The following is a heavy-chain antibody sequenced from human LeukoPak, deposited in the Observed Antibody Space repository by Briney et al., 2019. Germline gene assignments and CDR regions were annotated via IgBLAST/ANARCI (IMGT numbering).Heavy chain of an antibody. CDR1: GGSFSGYY. D-gene: IGHD3-22*01. V-gene: IGHV4-34*01. Sequence: PSEALSLTCAVYGGSFSGYYWSWIRQPPGKGLEWIGEINHSGSTNYNPSLKSRVTISVDTSKNQFSLKLSSVTAADTAVYYCARGEYYYDSSGYYYGYRGQGTLVTVSS. CDR3: ARGEYYYDSSGYYYGY. J-gene: IGHJ4*02. CDR2: INHSGST.